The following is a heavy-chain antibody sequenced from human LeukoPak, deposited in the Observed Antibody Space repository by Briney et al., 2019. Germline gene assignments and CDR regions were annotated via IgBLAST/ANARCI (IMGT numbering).Heavy chain of an antibody. J-gene: IGHJ4*02. V-gene: IGHV3-43*02. CDR3: AKAGDTAMVPDY. CDR1: GFTFSSNW. CDR2: ISGDGGST. D-gene: IGHD5-18*01. Sequence: PGGSLRLSCAASGFTFSSNWMHWVRQAPGKCLEWVSLISGDGGSTYYADSVKGRFTISGDNSKNSLYLQMNSLRTEDTALYYCAKAGDTAMVPDYWGQGTLVTVSS.